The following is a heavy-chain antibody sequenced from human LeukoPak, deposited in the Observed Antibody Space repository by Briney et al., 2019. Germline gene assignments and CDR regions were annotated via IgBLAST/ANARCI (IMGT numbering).Heavy chain of an antibody. CDR2: ISYDGRNK. V-gene: IGHV3-30*18. CDR3: AKSGGLAAAGLGY. CDR1: GFTFSSYG. D-gene: IGHD6-13*01. J-gene: IGHJ4*02. Sequence: PGRSLRLSCAASGFTFSSYGMHWVRQAPGKGLEWVAVISYDGRNKYCADSVKGRFTISRDNSKNTLYLQMNSLRTEDTAVYYCAKSGGLAAAGLGYWGQGTLVTVSS.